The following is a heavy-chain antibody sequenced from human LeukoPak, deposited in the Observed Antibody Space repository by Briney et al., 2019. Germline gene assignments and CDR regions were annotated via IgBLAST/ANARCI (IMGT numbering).Heavy chain of an antibody. Sequence: GGSLRLSCAASGFTFSSYAMNWVRQAPGKGLEWGSGLSGNGGTTYYADSVKGRFTISRDNSKNTLYLQVNSLRAEDTVIYYCATRVMIAITTRGAFHVWGQGTMVTVSS. D-gene: IGHD3-16*01. CDR3: ATRVMIAITTRGAFHV. CDR2: LSGNGGTT. J-gene: IGHJ3*01. V-gene: IGHV3-23*01. CDR1: GFTFSSYA.